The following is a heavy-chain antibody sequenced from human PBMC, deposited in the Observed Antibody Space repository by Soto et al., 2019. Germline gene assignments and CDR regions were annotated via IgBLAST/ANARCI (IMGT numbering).Heavy chain of an antibody. V-gene: IGHV3-23*01. Sequence: PGGSLRLSCAASGFTFSGYAMNWVRQAPGKGLEWVSVITGTGGKTYYADSVKGRLTISRDNSKNTLYLQLHRLTADDTAVYYCAKDLYTISSEWRYYQGLDVCRQGTTVTVSS. D-gene: IGHD6-6*01. CDR2: ITGTGGKT. CDR3: AKDLYTISSEWRYYQGLDV. CDR1: GFTFSGYA. J-gene: IGHJ6*02.